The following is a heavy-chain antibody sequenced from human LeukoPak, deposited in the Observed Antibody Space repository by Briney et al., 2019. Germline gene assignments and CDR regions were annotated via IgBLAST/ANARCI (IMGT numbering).Heavy chain of an antibody. Sequence: GGSLRLSCAASGFIFSNYAMSWVRQAPGKGLEWVSTIDYSGAYTYYADSVKGRFTISRGNSKNTLYMQMNSPRAEDTAIYYCAKVPYSDYGSGRPPFMDVWGQGTTVAVS. CDR2: IDYSGAYT. V-gene: IGHV3-23*01. J-gene: IGHJ6*02. D-gene: IGHD3-10*01. CDR3: AKVPYSDYGSGRPPFMDV. CDR1: GFIFSNYA.